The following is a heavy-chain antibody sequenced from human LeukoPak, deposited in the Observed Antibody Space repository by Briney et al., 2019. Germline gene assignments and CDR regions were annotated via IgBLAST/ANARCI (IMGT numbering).Heavy chain of an antibody. CDR1: GGSFSGYY. V-gene: IGHV4-34*01. CDR2: INHSGST. CDR3: AREDLEMATTWYFDY. D-gene: IGHD5-24*01. Sequence: PSETLSLTCAVYGGSFSGYYWSWIRQPPGKGLEWIGEINHSGSTNYNPSLKSRVTISVDTSKNQFSLKLSSVTAADTAVYYCAREDLEMATTWYFDYWGQGTLVTVSS. J-gene: IGHJ4*02.